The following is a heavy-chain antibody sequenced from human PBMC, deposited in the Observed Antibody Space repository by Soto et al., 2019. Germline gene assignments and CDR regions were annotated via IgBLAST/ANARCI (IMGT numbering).Heavy chain of an antibody. V-gene: IGHV4-4*02. Sequence: KASETLSLTCAVSGGSISSSNWWSWVRQPPGKGLEWIGEIYHSGSTNYNPSLKSRVTISVDKSKNQFSLKLSSVTAADTAVYYCARVRPRPYFYYGMDVWGQGTTVTVSS. CDR2: IYHSGST. D-gene: IGHD3-10*01. CDR3: ARVRPRPYFYYGMDV. J-gene: IGHJ6*02. CDR1: GGSISSSNW.